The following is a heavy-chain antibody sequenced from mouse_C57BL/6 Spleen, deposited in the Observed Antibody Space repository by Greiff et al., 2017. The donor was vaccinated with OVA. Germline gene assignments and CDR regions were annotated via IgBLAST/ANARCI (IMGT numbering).Heavy chain of an antibody. J-gene: IGHJ4*01. Sequence: QVQLQQPGAELVKPGASVKMSCKASGYTFTSYWITWVQQRPGQGLEWIGDICPGSGSSNYNEKFKGKATLTVDTSSSTAYMQLGSLTSEDSAVYYCAREGNYESYYYDMDDWGKGTSVTVSS. D-gene: IGHD2-4*01. CDR1: GYTFTSYW. CDR3: AREGNYESYYYDMDD. V-gene: IGHV1-55*01. CDR2: ICPGSGSS.